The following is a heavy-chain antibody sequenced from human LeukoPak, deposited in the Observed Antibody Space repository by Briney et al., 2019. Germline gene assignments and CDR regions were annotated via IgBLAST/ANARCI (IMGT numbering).Heavy chain of an antibody. CDR2: IYYSGST. CDR3: ARNAVAYCGGDCPNWFDP. Sequence: SETLSLTCTVSGCSISSGGYYWSWIRQHPGKGLEWIGYIYYSGSTYYNPSLKSRVTISVDTSKNQFSLKLSSVTAADTAVYYCARNAVAYCGGDCPNWFDPWGQGTLVTVSS. J-gene: IGHJ5*02. D-gene: IGHD2-21*02. CDR1: GCSISSGGYY. V-gene: IGHV4-31*03.